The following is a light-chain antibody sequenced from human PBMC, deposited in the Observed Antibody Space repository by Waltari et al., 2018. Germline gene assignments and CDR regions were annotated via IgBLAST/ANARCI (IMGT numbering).Light chain of an antibody. CDR1: QSIHDN. J-gene: IGKJ4*01. Sequence: EVLMTQSPATLSVSPGERVTLPCTASQSIHDNLAWYQQKPGQAPRLLIYGASTRATAVPARFRGSGSGTEFTLTISSLQSEDFGVYYCQQYNRWPPLTFGGGTKVDIK. CDR3: QQYNRWPPLT. CDR2: GAS. V-gene: IGKV3-15*01.